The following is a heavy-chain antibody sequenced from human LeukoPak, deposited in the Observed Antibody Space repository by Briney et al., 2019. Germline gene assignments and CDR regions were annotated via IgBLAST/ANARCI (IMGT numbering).Heavy chain of an antibody. CDR1: GFTFSSYD. J-gene: IGHJ3*02. CDR2: IGTAGDT. V-gene: IGHV3-13*04. CDR3: ARDGGSYGAFDI. D-gene: IGHD1-26*01. Sequence: GGSLRLYCAASGFTFSSYDMHWVRQATGKGLEWVSAIGTAGDTYYPGSVKGRFTISRENAKNSLYLQMNSLRAGDTAVYYCARDGGSYGAFDIWGQGTMVTVSS.